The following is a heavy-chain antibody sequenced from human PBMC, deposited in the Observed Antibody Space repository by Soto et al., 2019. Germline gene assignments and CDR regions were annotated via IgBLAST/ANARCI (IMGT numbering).Heavy chain of an antibody. Sequence: QVQLVESGGGVVQPGRSLRLSCAASGFTFSSYGMHWVRQAPGKGLEWVAVIWYDGSNKYYADSVKGRFTISRDNSKNTLYLKMNSLRAEDTAVYYCARVLLGATTGSIDYWGQGTLVTVSS. CDR1: GFTFSSYG. CDR3: ARVLLGATTGSIDY. J-gene: IGHJ4*02. V-gene: IGHV3-33*01. D-gene: IGHD1-26*01. CDR2: IWYDGSNK.